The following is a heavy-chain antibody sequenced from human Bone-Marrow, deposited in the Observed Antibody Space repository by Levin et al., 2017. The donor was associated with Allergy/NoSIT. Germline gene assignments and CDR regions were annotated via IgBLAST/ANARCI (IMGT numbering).Heavy chain of an antibody. CDR2: INVDGSEN. D-gene: IGHD6-19*01. CDR3: SRDPTQRWLEGSHAN. J-gene: IGHJ4*02. CDR1: GFTFTNYW. V-gene: IGHV3-7*01. Sequence: TGGSLRLSCAASGFTFTNYWMNWVRQAPGKGLEWVANINVDGSENNYVDSVKGRFTISRDNATNSLYLQMNSLRGEDTAVYYCSRDPTQRWLEGSHANWGQGSLVTVSS.